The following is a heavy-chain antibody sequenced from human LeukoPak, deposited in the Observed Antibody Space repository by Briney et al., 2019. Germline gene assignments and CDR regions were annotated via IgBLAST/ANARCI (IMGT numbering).Heavy chain of an antibody. CDR2: ISSSSSYI. V-gene: IGHV3-21*01. Sequence: GGSLRLSCAASGFTFSSYSMNWVRQAPGEGLEWVSSISSSSSYIYYADSVKGRFTISRDNSKNTLYLQMNSLRAEDTAVYYCARVGALDDYGDSSPFDYWGQGTLVTVSS. CDR1: GFTFSSYS. CDR3: ARVGALDDYGDSSPFDY. D-gene: IGHD4-17*01. J-gene: IGHJ4*02.